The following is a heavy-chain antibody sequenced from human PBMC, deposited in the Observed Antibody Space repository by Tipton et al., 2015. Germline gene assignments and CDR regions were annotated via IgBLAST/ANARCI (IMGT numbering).Heavy chain of an antibody. CDR2: ISYTENT. V-gene: IGHV4-61*01. CDR3: ARDLEHGMDV. D-gene: IGHD5-24*01. Sequence: TLSLTCTVSGGPVSSGNYYWSWIRQPPGKGLEWIGYISYTENTHNNPSLKSRVTISLDTSKNQFSLTLNSVTAADTAVYYCARDLEHGMDVWGQGTTVTVSS. J-gene: IGHJ6*02. CDR1: GGPVSSGNYY.